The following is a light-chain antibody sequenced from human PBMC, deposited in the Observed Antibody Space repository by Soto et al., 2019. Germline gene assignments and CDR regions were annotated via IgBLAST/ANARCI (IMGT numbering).Light chain of an antibody. Sequence: QSVLTQPASVSGSPGQSITISCTGTSSDVGGYNYVSWYQQHPGKAPKLMIYDVSNRPSGVPDRFSGSKSGTSASLAISGLQSEDEADYYCAAWDDSLNGRYVFGTGTKVTVL. J-gene: IGLJ1*01. CDR2: DVS. V-gene: IGLV2-14*01. CDR3: AAWDDSLNGRYV. CDR1: SSDVGGYNY.